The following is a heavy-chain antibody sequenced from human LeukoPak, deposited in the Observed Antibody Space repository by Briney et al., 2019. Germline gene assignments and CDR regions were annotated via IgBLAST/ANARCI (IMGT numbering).Heavy chain of an antibody. CDR2: INPNSGGT. D-gene: IGHD2-2*01. J-gene: IGHJ5*02. CDR3: ARASIVVVPAAMNCFDP. Sequence: ASVKVSCKASGYTFTGYYMHWVRQAPGQGLEWMGWINPNSGGTNYAQKFQGRVTMTRDTSISTAYMELSRLRSDDTAVYYCARASIVVVPAAMNCFDPWGQGTLVTVSS. CDR1: GYTFTGYY. V-gene: IGHV1-2*02.